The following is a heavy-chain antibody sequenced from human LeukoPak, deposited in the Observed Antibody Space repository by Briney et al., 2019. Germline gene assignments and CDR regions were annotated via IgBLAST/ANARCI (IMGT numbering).Heavy chain of an antibody. CDR2: INHSGST. J-gene: IGHJ6*01. D-gene: IGHD6-13*01. CDR1: GGSFSGYY. CDR3: ARLEAAAGPYYYFYGMDV. Sequence: NPSETLSLTCAVYGGSFSGYYWSWIRQPPGKGLEWIGEINHSGSTNYNPSLKSRVTISVDTSKNQFSLKLSSVTAADTAVYYCARLEAAAGPYYYFYGMDVWGQGTTVTVSS. V-gene: IGHV4-34*01.